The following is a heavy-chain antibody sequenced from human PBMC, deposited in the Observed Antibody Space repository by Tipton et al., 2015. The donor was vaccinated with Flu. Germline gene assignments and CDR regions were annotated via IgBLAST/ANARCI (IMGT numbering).Heavy chain of an antibody. J-gene: IGHJ2*01. D-gene: IGHD3-3*01. CDR3: AREGAQDFWSGYYSGWYFDL. CDR1: GFTFSSYA. CDR2: ISSSSSYI. Sequence: SGFTFSSYAMSWVRQAPGKGLEWVSSISSSSSYIYYADSVKGRFTISRDNAKNSLYLQMNSLRAEDTAVYYCAREGAQDFWSGYYSGWYFDLWGRGTLVTVSS. V-gene: IGHV3-21*01.